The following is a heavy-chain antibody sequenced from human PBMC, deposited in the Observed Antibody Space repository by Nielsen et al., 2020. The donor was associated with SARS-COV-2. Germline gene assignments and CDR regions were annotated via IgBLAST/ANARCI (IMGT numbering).Heavy chain of an antibody. CDR1: GFTFSSYS. V-gene: IGHV3-30*03. CDR2: ISYDGSNK. CDR3: ARGRSRHAYYYYGMDV. J-gene: IGHJ6*02. Sequence: GGSLRLSCAASGFTFSSYSTNWVRQAPGKGLEWVAVISYDGSNKYYADSVKGRFTISRDNSKNTLYLQMNSLRAEDTAVYYCARGRSRHAYYYYGMDVWGQGTTVTVSS.